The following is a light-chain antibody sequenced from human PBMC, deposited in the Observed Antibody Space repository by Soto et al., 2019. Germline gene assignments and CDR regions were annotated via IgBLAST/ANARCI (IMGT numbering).Light chain of an antibody. CDR3: SSYTTRNPRQIV. Sequence: QSVLTQPASVSGSPGQSIPISCTGTSSDVDGYNYVSWYQHHPGKAPKLIIYDVTNRPSGVSNPFSGSKSGNTASLTISGLQPEDEADYYCSSYTTRNPRQIVFGTGTKLTVL. CDR2: DVT. V-gene: IGLV2-14*03. J-gene: IGLJ1*01. CDR1: SSDVDGYNY.